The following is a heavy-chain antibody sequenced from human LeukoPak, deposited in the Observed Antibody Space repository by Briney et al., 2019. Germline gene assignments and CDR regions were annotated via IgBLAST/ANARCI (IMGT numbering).Heavy chain of an antibody. CDR1: GGSISSYY. CDR2: IYTSGGT. J-gene: IGHJ4*02. CDR3: ARSFMEGLDY. D-gene: IGHD3-3*02. V-gene: IGHV4-4*07. Sequence: PSDSLYLSCTASGGSISSYYWSWVRQPAGKGLEWIGGIYTSGGTNYYASLKHRITMSVEAYNNHFSLKLSSVIAADTAAYYCARSFMEGLDYWGQGTLVTVSS.